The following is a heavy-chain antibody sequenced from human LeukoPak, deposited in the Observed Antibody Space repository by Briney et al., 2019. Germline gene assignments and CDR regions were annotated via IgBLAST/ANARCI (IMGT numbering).Heavy chain of an antibody. D-gene: IGHD3-22*01. CDR3: ARVDNYYDSSGYDYFDY. CDR2: ISYDGSNK. CDR1: GFTFSSYA. J-gene: IGHJ4*02. V-gene: IGHV3-30-3*01. Sequence: PGRSLRLSCAASGFTFSSYAMHWVRQAPGKGLEWVAVISYDGSNKYYADSVKGRFTVSRDNSKNTLYLQMNSLRAEDTAVYYCARVDNYYDSSGYDYFDYWGQGTLVTVSS.